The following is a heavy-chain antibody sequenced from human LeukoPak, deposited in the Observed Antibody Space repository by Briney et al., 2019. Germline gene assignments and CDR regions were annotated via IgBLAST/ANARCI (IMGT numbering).Heavy chain of an antibody. D-gene: IGHD1-26*01. CDR3: ARVVPYSGSHWGLDY. V-gene: IGHV3-7*01. CDR2: IKQDESEK. Sequence: GGSLRLSCAASGFTFSSYWMSWVRQAPGKGLEWVANIKQDESEKCYVDSVKGRFTISRDNAKNSLYLQMNSLRAEDTAVYYCARVVPYSGSHWGLDYWGQGTLVTVSS. CDR1: GFTFSSYW. J-gene: IGHJ4*02.